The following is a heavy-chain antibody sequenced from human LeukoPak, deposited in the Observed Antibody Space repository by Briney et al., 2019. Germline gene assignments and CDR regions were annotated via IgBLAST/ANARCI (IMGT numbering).Heavy chain of an antibody. V-gene: IGHV1-2*02. D-gene: IGHD3-3*01. CDR2: INPNSGGT. CDR3: ARLNFWSGYFPWFDP. J-gene: IGHJ5*02. CDR1: GYTFTGYY. Sequence: ASVKVSCKASGYTFTGYYMHWVRQAPGQGLEWMGWINPNSGGTNYAQKFQGRVTMTRDTSISTAYMELSRLRSDDTAVYYCARLNFWSGYFPWFDPWGQGTLVTVSS.